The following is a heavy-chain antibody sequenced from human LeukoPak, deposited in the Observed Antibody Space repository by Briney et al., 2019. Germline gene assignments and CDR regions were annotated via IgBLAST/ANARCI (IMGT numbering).Heavy chain of an antibody. D-gene: IGHD1-14*01. CDR3: ARSEIDRGWLYQHRNYYFDY. CDR2: IYYSGST. V-gene: IGHV4-31*03. CDR1: GGSISSGGYY. J-gene: IGHJ4*02. Sequence: SQTLSLTCTVSGGSISSGGYYWSWIRQHPGKGLEWIGYIYYSGSTYYNPSLKSRVTISVDTSKNQFSLKLSSVTAADTAVSYCARSEIDRGWLYQHRNYYFDYWGQGTLVTVSS.